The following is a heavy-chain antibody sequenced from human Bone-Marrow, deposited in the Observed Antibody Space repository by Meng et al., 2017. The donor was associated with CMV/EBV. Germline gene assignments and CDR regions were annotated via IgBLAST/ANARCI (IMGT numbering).Heavy chain of an antibody. V-gene: IGHV1-2*02. CDR1: GYTFTGYY. J-gene: IGHJ4*02. CDR2: INPNSGGT. CDR3: ARAIAYCGGDCYSAPDY. Sequence: QVQLVQSGAEVKKPGASVKVPCRASGYTFTGYYMHWVRQAPGQGLEWMGWINPNSGGTNYAQKFQGRVTMTRDTSISTAYMELSRLRSDDTAVYYCARAIAYCGGDCYSAPDYWGQGTLVTVSS. D-gene: IGHD2-21*02.